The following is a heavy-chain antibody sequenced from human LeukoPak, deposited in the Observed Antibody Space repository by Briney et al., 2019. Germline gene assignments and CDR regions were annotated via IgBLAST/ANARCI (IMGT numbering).Heavy chain of an antibody. CDR2: ISSSGSTI. Sequence: LSLTCTVSGGSISHYYWSWIRQAPGQGLEWVSYISSSGSTIYYADSVKGRFTISRDNAKNSLYLQMNSLRAEDTAVYYCARETYYYDSSGSADYWGQGTLVTVSS. CDR1: GGSISHYY. J-gene: IGHJ4*02. D-gene: IGHD3-22*01. V-gene: IGHV3-11*01. CDR3: ARETYYYDSSGSADY.